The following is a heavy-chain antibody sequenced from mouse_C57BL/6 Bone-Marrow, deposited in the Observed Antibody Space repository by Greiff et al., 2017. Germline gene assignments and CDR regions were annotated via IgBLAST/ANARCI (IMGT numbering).Heavy chain of an antibody. CDR2: IWWDDDK. V-gene: IGHV8-8*01. CDR1: GFSLSTFGMG. CDR3: ARIATYYYGSSRYYFDY. D-gene: IGHD1-1*01. J-gene: IGHJ2*01. Sequence: QVTLKVSGPGILQPSQTLSLTCSFSGFSLSTFGMGVGWIRQPSGKGLEWLAHIWWDDDKYYNPALKSRLTISKDTSKNQVFLKIANVDTADTAKYYCARIATYYYGSSRYYFDYWGQGTTLTVSS.